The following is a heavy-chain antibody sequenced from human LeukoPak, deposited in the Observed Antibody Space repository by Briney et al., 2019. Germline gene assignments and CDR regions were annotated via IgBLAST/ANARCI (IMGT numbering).Heavy chain of an antibody. D-gene: IGHD3-10*01. CDR2: INHSGST. V-gene: IGHV4-34*01. CDR3: ARNTGIARGDY. CDR1: GGSFSGYY. J-gene: IGHJ4*02. Sequence: SETLSLTCAVYGGSFSGYYWSWIRQPPGKGLEWIGEINHSGSTNYNPSLKSRVTISVDTSKNQFSLKLSSVIAADTAVYYCARNTGIARGDYWGQGTLVTVSS.